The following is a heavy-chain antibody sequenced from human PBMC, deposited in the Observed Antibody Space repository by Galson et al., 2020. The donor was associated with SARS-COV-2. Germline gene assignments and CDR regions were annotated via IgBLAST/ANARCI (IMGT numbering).Heavy chain of an antibody. CDR3: ARQILTGYYSFYYFDC. J-gene: IGHJ4*02. D-gene: IGHD3-9*01. Sequence: SETLSLTCTVSGGSISSSNYYWGWVRQPPGEGLEWIGSIYYTESNYYNPSLTSRVTMSVDTSRNQFSLKLSSVTAADTAVYYCARQILTGYYSFYYFDCWGQGTLVTVSS. V-gene: IGHV4-39*01. CDR2: IYYTESN. CDR1: GGSISSSNYY.